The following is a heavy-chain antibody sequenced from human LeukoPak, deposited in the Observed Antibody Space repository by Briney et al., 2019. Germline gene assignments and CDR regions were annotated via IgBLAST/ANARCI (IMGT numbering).Heavy chain of an antibody. CDR2: VYKDGSEK. CDR1: GLIFSDLY. Sequence: TGGSLTLSCAASGLIFSDLYMSWVRQAPGKGLEWVASVYKDGSEKNYADSVKGRFTISRDNTQNSLYLQMNSLRAEDTAVYYCARTRASLAFWGQGTLVTVSS. V-gene: IGHV3-7*03. D-gene: IGHD3-10*01. CDR3: ARTRASLAF. J-gene: IGHJ4*02.